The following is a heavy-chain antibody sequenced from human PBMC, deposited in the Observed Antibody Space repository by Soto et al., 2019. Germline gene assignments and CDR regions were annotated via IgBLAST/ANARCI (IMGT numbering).Heavy chain of an antibody. J-gene: IGHJ4*02. CDR2: IYYSGST. Sequence: PSETLSLTCTVSGGSISSGDYYWSWIRQPPGKGLEWIGYIYYSGSTYYNPSLKSRVTISVDTSKNQFSLKLSSVTAADTAVYYCARGYYGSGSYYFDYWGQGTLVTVS. D-gene: IGHD3-10*01. CDR3: ARGYYGSGSYYFDY. V-gene: IGHV4-30-4*01. CDR1: GGSISSGDYY.